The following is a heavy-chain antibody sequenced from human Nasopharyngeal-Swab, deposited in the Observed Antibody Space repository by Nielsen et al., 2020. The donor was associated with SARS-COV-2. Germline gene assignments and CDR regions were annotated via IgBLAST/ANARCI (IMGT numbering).Heavy chain of an antibody. J-gene: IGHJ3*02. CDR2: IYYSGST. V-gene: IGHV4-59*01. CDR3: ARDGEMAAFDI. Sequence: WIPPPPGKGLEWIGYIYYSGSTNYNPSLKSRVTISVDTSKNQFSLKLSSVTAADTAVYYCARDGEMAAFDIWGQGTMVTVSS. D-gene: IGHD5-24*01.